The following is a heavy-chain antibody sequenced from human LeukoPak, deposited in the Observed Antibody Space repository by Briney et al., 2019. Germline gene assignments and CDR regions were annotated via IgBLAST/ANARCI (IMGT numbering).Heavy chain of an antibody. CDR2: IYYSRST. CDR3: ARGERRGDPFGYYYCYIDV. Sequence: SETPSLTCTVSRGSISSHFWSWIRQPPGPGLEWIGYIYYSRSTNYNPSLMSRVTISVDTSNNQFSLKLRSVAAADTAAYYCARGERRGDPFGYYYCYIDVWGKGTTVTVPS. V-gene: IGHV4-59*11. CDR1: RGSISSHF. J-gene: IGHJ6*03. D-gene: IGHD2-21*02.